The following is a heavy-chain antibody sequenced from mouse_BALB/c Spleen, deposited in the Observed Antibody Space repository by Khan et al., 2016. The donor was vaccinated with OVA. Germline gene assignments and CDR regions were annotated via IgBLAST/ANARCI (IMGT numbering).Heavy chain of an antibody. CDR2: IDPANGNV. J-gene: IGHJ3*01. CDR3: TRGAYNGLFAY. D-gene: IGHD2-10*01. CDR1: GFNIKDTY. V-gene: IGHV14-3*02. Sequence: VQLKQSGAEFVKPGASVKLSCTASGFNIKDTYMHWINQRPQQGLVWIGRIDPANGNVKYDPKFQDKATIAADASSNTAYLHLSSLTSEDTAVSYGTRGAYNGLFAYWGQGTLVTVSA.